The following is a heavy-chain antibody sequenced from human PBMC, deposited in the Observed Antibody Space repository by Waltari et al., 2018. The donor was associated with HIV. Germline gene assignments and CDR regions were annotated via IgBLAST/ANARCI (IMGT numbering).Heavy chain of an antibody. V-gene: IGHV2-5*01. CDR2: IYWNDDK. CDR3: AHIDCSSTSCYDYYYGMDV. CDR1: GFSLSTSGVG. J-gene: IGHJ6*02. D-gene: IGHD2-2*01. Sequence: QIILKESGPTLVKPTQTLTLTCTFSGFSLSTSGVGVGWIRQPPGKALEWLARIYWNDDKRYSPSLKRRVTVTKDTSKNQVVLTMTNMDPVDTATYYCAHIDCSSTSCYDYYYGMDVWGQGTTVTVSS.